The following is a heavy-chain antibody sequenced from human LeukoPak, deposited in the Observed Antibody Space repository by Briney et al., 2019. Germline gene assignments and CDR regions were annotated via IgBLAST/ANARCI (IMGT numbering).Heavy chain of an antibody. CDR2: VYHSGST. V-gene: IGHV4-30-2*03. Sequence: TLSLTCTVSGGSISSGGYYWSWIRQPPGKGLEWIGYVYHSGSTYYNPSLKSRVTISVDTSKNQFSLKLSSVTAADTAVYYCARRGYYDSSGYYDYWGQGTLVTVSS. CDR1: GGSISSGGYY. J-gene: IGHJ4*02. CDR3: ARRGYYDSSGYYDY. D-gene: IGHD3-22*01.